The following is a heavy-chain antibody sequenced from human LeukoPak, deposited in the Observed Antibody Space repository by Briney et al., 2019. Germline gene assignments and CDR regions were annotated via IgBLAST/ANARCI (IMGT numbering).Heavy chain of an antibody. V-gene: IGHV3-7*04. Sequence: PGGSLRLSCAAPGFTFSSYWMTWVRQAPGKGLEWVANIKQDGSEKYYVDSVKGRFTISRDNAKNSLYLQMNSLRAEDTAVYYCARAGYSDYWGQGTLVTVSS. CDR1: GFTFSSYW. CDR2: IKQDGSEK. CDR3: ARAGYSDY. J-gene: IGHJ4*02. D-gene: IGHD6-13*01.